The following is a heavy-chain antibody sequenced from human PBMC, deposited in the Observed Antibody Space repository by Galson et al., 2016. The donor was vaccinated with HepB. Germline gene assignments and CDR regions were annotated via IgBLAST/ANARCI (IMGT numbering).Heavy chain of an antibody. V-gene: IGHV3-53*01. CDR1: GFNVNWHG. D-gene: IGHD6-13*01. CDR2: IYYSGAT. J-gene: IGHJ5*02. Sequence: SLRLSCAPSGFNVNWHGAHWVRQAPGKGLEWVSVIYYSGATYYAGSVKGRFFISRDNSNNTVYLQMNSLRVEDTALYYCARGSSSSWYVGQNWFDPWGQGTLVTVSP. CDR3: ARGSSSSWYVGQNWFDP.